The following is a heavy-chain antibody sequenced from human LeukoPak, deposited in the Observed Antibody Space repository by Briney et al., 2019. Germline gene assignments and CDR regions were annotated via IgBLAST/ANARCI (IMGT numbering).Heavy chain of an antibody. Sequence: ASVKVSCKASGYTFTSYGISWVRQAPGQGLEWMGWINTYKGNTQYAKRLQGRVTMTTDTSTNTAYMELGSLRSDDTAVYYCARHIAGTVTSGFDIWGQGTMVTVSS. CDR3: ARHIAGTVTSGFDI. CDR2: INTYKGNT. D-gene: IGHD4-17*01. CDR1: GYTFTSYG. J-gene: IGHJ3*02. V-gene: IGHV1-18*01.